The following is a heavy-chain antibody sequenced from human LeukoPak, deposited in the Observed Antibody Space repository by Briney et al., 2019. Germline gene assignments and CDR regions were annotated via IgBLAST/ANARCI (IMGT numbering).Heavy chain of an antibody. Sequence: SETLSLTCTVSGGSISSSSYYWGWIRQPPGKGLEWIGSIYHSGSTYYNPSLKSRVTISVDTSKNQFSLKLSSVTAADTAVYYCARLASEMATLVSQHWGQGTLVTVSS. J-gene: IGHJ4*02. CDR1: GGSISSSSYY. D-gene: IGHD5-24*01. V-gene: IGHV4-39*07. CDR3: ARLASEMATLVSQH. CDR2: IYHSGST.